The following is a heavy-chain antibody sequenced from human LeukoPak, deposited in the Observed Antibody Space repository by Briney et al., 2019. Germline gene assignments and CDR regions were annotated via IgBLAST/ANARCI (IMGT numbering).Heavy chain of an antibody. Sequence: SVKVSCKASGGTFSSYAISWVRQAPGQGLEWMGRIIPILGIANYAQKFQGRVTITADKSTSTAYMELSSLRSEDTAVYYCARDLEPVYSLRPCKAPPVWGQGTTVTVSS. CDR3: ARDLEPVYSLRPCKAPPV. V-gene: IGHV1-69*04. CDR2: IIPILGIA. D-gene: IGHD2-15*01. J-gene: IGHJ6*02. CDR1: GGTFSSYA.